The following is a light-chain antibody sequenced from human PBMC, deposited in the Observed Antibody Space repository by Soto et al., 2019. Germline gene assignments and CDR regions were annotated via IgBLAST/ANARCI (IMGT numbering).Light chain of an antibody. CDR1: QGIRNY. CDR2: AAA. J-gene: IGKJ1*01. V-gene: IGKV1-9*01. Sequence: DIQLTQSPSFLSASVGDRVTITCRASQGIRNYLAWYQQKPGKAPKLLIHAAATLQSGVPSRFSDSGSGTEFTLTISSLQPEDFATYYCQQLNTYPPWTFGQGTKVEIK. CDR3: QQLNTYPPWT.